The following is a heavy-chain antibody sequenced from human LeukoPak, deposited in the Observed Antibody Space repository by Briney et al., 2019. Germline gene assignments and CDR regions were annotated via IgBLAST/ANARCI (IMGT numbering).Heavy chain of an antibody. Sequence: SETLSLTCAVSGGSLISTTYYWGWIRQPPGKGLEWIGSIYYSGSTYYNPSLKSRVTISVDTSKNQFSLKLSSVTAADTAVYYCARDRITGTFDYWGQGTLVTVSS. CDR2: IYYSGST. V-gene: IGHV4-39*07. CDR1: GGSLISTTYY. CDR3: ARDRITGTFDY. D-gene: IGHD1-7*01. J-gene: IGHJ4*02.